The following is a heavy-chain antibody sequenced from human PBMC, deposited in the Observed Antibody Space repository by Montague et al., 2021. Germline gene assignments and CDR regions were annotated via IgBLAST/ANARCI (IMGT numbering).Heavy chain of an antibody. CDR2: IRDDGGAT. Sequence: SLRLSCAASGFTFSTSWMSWVRQAPGKGLEWVAHIRDDGGATYHVDSVKGRFTISRDNAKNYLYLQMSSLRAEDTAVYYCARYTYYYCDYWGQGTLVTVSS. CDR3: ARYTYYYCDY. V-gene: IGHV3-7*05. J-gene: IGHJ4*02. D-gene: IGHD1-26*01. CDR1: GFTFSTSW.